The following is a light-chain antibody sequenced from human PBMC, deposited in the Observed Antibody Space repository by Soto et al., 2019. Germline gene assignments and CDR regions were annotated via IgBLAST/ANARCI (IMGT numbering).Light chain of an antibody. CDR2: DAS. CDR1: QSVNSD. V-gene: IGKV3-15*01. J-gene: IGKJ5*01. Sequence: EIVLTQSPATLSLSPGERATLSCRASQSVNSDLAWYQQKPGQAPRLLIYDASTRATGIPGRFSGSGSGTEFTLTISSLQSEDFAVYYCQQYNNWPITFGQGTRLEIK. CDR3: QQYNNWPIT.